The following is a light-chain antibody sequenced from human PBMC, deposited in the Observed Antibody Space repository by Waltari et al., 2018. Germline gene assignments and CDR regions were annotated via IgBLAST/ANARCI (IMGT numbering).Light chain of an antibody. V-gene: IGLV2-23*01. J-gene: IGLJ3*02. CDR2: EGN. CDR1: RSVLGGYNL. Sequence: QSALTQPASVSGSPGQSITISCTGTRSVLGGYNLVSWYQHHPGKAPKIIIYEGNKRPSGVSYRFSGSKSGNTASLTISGLHTEDEADYYCCSYAGIGTLTFGGGTRVTVL. CDR3: CSYAGIGTLT.